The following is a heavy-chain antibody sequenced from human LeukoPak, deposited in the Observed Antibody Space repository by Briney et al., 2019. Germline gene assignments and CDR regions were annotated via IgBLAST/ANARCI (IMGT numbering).Heavy chain of an antibody. Sequence: TGGSLRLSCAASGFTVSNNYMTWVRQAPGKGLEWVSIIYSGGTTYYADSVKGRFTISRDNSKNTVYLQMNSLRAEDAAVYYCAIFRTKWEVLEGAHWGQGTLVTVSS. CDR1: GFTVSNNY. CDR3: AIFRTKWEVLEGAH. CDR2: IYSGGTT. V-gene: IGHV3-66*01. D-gene: IGHD3-10*01. J-gene: IGHJ4*02.